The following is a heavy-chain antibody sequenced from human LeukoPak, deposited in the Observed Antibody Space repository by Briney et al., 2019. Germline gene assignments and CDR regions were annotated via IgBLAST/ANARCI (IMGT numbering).Heavy chain of an antibody. CDR2: ISYDGSNK. Sequence: GGSLRPSCAASGFTFTSYAMRWVRQAPGKGLEWVAVISYDGSNKYYADSVKGRFTISRDNSKNTLYLQMNSLRAEDTAVYYCARDDPYSSSWDYWGQGTLVTVSS. J-gene: IGHJ4*02. D-gene: IGHD6-13*01. V-gene: IGHV3-30-3*01. CDR3: ARDDPYSSSWDY. CDR1: GFTFTSYA.